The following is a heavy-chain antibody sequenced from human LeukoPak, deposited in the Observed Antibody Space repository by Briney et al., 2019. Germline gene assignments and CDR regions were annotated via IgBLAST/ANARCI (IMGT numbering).Heavy chain of an antibody. Sequence: GGSLRLSCAASGFTFSSYGMHWVRQAPGKGLEWVAVISYDGSNKYYADSVKGRFTISRDNSKNTLYLQMNSLRAEDTAVFYCAKDPLGAGSYYFYYYHGMDVWGQGTTVTVSS. J-gene: IGHJ6*02. V-gene: IGHV3-30*18. D-gene: IGHD1-26*01. CDR2: ISYDGSNK. CDR3: AKDPLGAGSYYFYYYHGMDV. CDR1: GFTFSSYG.